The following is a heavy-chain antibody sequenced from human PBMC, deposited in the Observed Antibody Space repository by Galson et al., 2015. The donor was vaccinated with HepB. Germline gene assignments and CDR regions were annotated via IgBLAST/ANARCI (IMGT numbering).Heavy chain of an antibody. CDR2: IKQDGSEK. D-gene: IGHD3-16*01. CDR1: GFTFSRYW. CDR3: ARFGVELNFDY. Sequence: SLRLSCAASGFTFSRYWMSWVRQAPGKGLEWVANIKQDGSEKYYVDSVKGRFTISRDNAKNSLYLQMNSLRAEDTAVYYCARFGVELNFDYWGQGTLVTVSS. V-gene: IGHV3-7*01. J-gene: IGHJ4*02.